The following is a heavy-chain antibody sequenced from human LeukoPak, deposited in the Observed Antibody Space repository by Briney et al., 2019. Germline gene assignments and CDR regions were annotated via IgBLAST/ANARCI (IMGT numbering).Heavy chain of an antibody. D-gene: IGHD4-23*01. J-gene: IGHJ3*02. V-gene: IGHV3-48*03. CDR1: GFTFSSYE. Sequence: PGGSLRLSCAASGFTFSSYEMNWVRQAPGKGLEWVSYISSSGSTIYYADSVKGRFTISRDNAKNSLYLQMNSLRAEDTAVYYCAREGNMVVTPGSFDIWGQGTMVTVSS. CDR3: AREGNMVVTPGSFDI. CDR2: ISSSGSTI.